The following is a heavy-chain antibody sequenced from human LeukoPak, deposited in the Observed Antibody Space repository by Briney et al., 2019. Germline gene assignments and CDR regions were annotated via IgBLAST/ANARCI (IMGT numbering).Heavy chain of an antibody. V-gene: IGHV4-34*01. CDR1: GGSFSGYS. Sequence: PSETLSLTCAVYGGSFSGYSWNWIRQPPVKGLEWIGEINHSGGTNYNPSLKSRVTISIDTSKKQFSLELSSVTAADTAIYFCARRKRGSGGPFDHWGQGTLVTVSS. D-gene: IGHD6-19*01. CDR2: INHSGGT. J-gene: IGHJ4*02. CDR3: ARRKRGSGGPFDH.